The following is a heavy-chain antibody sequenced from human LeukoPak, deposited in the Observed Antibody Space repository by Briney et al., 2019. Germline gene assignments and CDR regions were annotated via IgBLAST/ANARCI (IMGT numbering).Heavy chain of an antibody. J-gene: IGHJ3*02. Sequence: LETLSLTCTVSGGSISTYYWNWIRQPSGKGLEWIGYIYYSGSTNYNPSLKSRVTISLETSKNQFSLKVSSVTAADTAVYYCATTREGYGNDALDIWGQGTMVTVSS. CDR1: GGSISTYY. CDR3: ATTREGYGNDALDI. D-gene: IGHD5-24*01. CDR2: IYYSGST. V-gene: IGHV4-59*01.